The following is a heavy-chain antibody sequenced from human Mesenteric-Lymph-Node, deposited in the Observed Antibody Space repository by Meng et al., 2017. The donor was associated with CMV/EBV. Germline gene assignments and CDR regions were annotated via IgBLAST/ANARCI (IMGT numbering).Heavy chain of an antibody. CDR2: TYYRSKWYN. V-gene: IGHV6-1*01. Sequence: AVSGDSVSSNSAAWNWIRQSPSRGLEWLGRTYYRSKWYNDYAVSVKSRITVNPDTSKNQFSLHLNSVTPEDTAVYYCARDSRRYFDVWGRGTLVTVLL. J-gene: IGHJ2*01. CDR3: ARDSRRYFDV. CDR1: GDSVSSNSAA.